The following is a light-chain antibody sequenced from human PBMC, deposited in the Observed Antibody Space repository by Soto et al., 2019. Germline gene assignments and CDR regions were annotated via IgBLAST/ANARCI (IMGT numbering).Light chain of an antibody. V-gene: IGKV1-33*01. CDR1: QDINNY. CDR3: QQYHKLPYT. Sequence: DIQMTQSPSSLSASVGDRVTITCQASQDINNYLNWYHQKPGKAPELLIYDASNLETGVPSRFSGGGSGTDFTFTISSLQPEDISTYYCQQYHKLPYTFGQGTKLEIK. CDR2: DAS. J-gene: IGKJ2*01.